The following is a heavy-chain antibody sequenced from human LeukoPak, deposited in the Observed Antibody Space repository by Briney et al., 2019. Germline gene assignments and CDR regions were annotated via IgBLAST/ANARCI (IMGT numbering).Heavy chain of an antibody. Sequence: PSETLSLTCPVSGGSMSSSTNYWGWIRQPPGKGLEWIGCISYSERTYYNPSLKSRVTISEDTSKNQFSLKLSSVTAADTAVYYCATTSYYVSDYWGQGTLVSVSS. CDR3: ATTSYYVSDY. J-gene: IGHJ4*02. CDR1: GGSMSSSTNY. V-gene: IGHV4-39*01. CDR2: ISYSERT. D-gene: IGHD2-2*01.